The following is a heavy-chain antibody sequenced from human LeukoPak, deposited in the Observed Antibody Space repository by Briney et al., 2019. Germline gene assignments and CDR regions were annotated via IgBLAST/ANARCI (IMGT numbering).Heavy chain of an antibody. CDR2: INHSGST. Sequence: PSETLSLTCTVSGGSISSYYWSWIRQPPGKGLEWIGEINHSGSTNYNPSLKSRVTISVDTSKNQFSLKLSSVTAADTAVYYCTRRDSSGSHAFDIWGQGTMVTVSS. CDR1: GGSISSYY. CDR3: TRRDSSGSHAFDI. V-gene: IGHV4-34*01. J-gene: IGHJ3*02. D-gene: IGHD3-22*01.